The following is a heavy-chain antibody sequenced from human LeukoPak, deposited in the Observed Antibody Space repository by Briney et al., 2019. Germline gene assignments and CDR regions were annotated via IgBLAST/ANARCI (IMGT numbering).Heavy chain of an antibody. V-gene: IGHV1-69*06. CDR2: IIPIFGTA. Sequence: SVKVSCKASGGTFSSYAISWVRQAPGQGLEWMGGIIPIFGTANYAQKFQGRVTITADKSTSTAYMELSSLRSEDTAVYHCAGEGGYYYGSGSPSDPWGQGTLVTVSS. D-gene: IGHD3-10*01. CDR1: GGTFSSYA. CDR3: AGEGGYYYGSGSPSDP. J-gene: IGHJ5*02.